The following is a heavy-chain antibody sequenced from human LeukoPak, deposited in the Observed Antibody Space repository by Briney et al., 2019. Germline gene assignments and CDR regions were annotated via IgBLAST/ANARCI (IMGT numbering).Heavy chain of an antibody. J-gene: IGHJ4*02. CDR3: ATLHYYYDSHGPFDY. CDR2: IYPGDSDT. D-gene: IGHD3-22*01. V-gene: IGHV5-51*01. Sequence: GESLKISCKGSGYMFTNYWIGRVRQMPGKGLEWMGIIYPGDSDTRYSPSFQGQVTILVDKSINTAYLQWSSLMATDTAMYYCATLHYYYDSHGPFDYWGQGTLVTVSS. CDR1: GYMFTNYW.